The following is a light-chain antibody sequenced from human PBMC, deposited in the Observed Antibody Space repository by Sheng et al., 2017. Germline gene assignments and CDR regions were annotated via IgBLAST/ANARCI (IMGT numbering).Light chain of an antibody. J-gene: IGKJ3*01. V-gene: IGKV3-11*01. Sequence: EIVLTQSPATLSLPPGERATLSCRASQSVSNYLAWYQQKLGEAPRLLIYAASIRATGIPDRFSGSGSGTDFTLTISSLEPEDFAVYYCQHRTTWPPTFGPGTTVDIK. CDR2: AAS. CDR3: QHRTTWPPT. CDR1: QSVSNY.